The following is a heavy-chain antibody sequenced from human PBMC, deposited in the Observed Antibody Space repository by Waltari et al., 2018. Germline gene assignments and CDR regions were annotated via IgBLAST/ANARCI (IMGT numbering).Heavy chain of an antibody. CDR1: GYTFTGYT. D-gene: IGHD2-8*01. J-gene: IGHJ4*02. V-gene: IGHV1-3*01. CDR2: INADNGNT. CDR3: ARAYCINGVCYSGYYFDY. Sequence: QVQLVQSGAEVKKPGASVKVSCKASGYTFTGYTIHRVRQAPGQGLEWMGWINADNGNTKYSQKFQGRVTITRDTSANTADMELSSLRSEDTAVYYCARAYCINGVCYSGYYFDYWGQGTLVTVSS.